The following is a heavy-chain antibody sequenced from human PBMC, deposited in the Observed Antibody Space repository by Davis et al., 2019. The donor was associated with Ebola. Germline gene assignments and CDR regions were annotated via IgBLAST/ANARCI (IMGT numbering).Heavy chain of an antibody. CDR3: ATCGFCVSASGIDY. D-gene: IGHD6-19*01. J-gene: IGHJ4*02. CDR2: ISGVGYNT. CDR1: GFTFRSYA. Sequence: PGGSLRLSCAASGFTFRSYAMNWVRQAPGKGLEWVSGISGVGYNTYCADSVKGRFTISRDNSKNTLYLYMNSLSADDTAIYYCATCGFCVSASGIDYRGQGTLVTVSS. V-gene: IGHV3-23*01.